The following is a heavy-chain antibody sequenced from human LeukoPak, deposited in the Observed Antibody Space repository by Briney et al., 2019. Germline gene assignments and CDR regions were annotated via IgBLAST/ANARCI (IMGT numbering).Heavy chain of an antibody. Sequence: PGGSLRLSCAVSAFTFNTYWMHWVRHAPGRGLEWVSRINGDESSTNYADSVKGRFTISRDNAKDTLYLHMNSLTAEDTAVYYCARGAKWAYYFDYWGQGTLVTVSS. V-gene: IGHV3-74*01. J-gene: IGHJ4*02. D-gene: IGHD1-26*01. CDR1: AFTFNTYW. CDR2: INGDESST. CDR3: ARGAKWAYYFDY.